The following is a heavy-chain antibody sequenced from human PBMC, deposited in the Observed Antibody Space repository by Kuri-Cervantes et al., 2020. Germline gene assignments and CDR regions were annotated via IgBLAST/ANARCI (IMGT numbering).Heavy chain of an antibody. CDR2: IVVGSGNT. CDR3: AATGRHCSGGSCYSVWYFDL. D-gene: IGHD2-15*01. CDR1: GYSFIHYG. Sequence: SVKVSCKASGYSFIHYGFSWVRQAPGQRLEWIGWIVVGSGNTNYAQKFQERVTITRDMSTSTAYMELSSLRSEDTAVYYCAATGRHCSGGSCYSVWYFDLWGRGTLVTVSS. J-gene: IGHJ2*01. V-gene: IGHV1-58*01.